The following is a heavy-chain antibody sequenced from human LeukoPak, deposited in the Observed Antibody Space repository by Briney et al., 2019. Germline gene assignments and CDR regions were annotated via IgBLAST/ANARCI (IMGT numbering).Heavy chain of an antibody. Sequence: GGSLRLSCAASGFTVSNNYISWVRQAPGKGLEWVACIRYDGSNKYYADSVKGRFTISRDNSKNTLYLQMNSLRAEDTAVYYCAKDYIAVAGVYYYGMDVWGQGTTVTVSS. CDR1: GFTVSNNY. J-gene: IGHJ6*02. CDR3: AKDYIAVAGVYYYGMDV. V-gene: IGHV3-30*02. D-gene: IGHD6-19*01. CDR2: IRYDGSNK.